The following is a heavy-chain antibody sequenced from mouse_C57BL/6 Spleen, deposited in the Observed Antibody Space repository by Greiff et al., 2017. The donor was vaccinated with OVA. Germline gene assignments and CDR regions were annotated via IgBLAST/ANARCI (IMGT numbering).Heavy chain of an antibody. V-gene: IGHV1-81*01. J-gene: IGHJ2*01. CDR3: ARSVSGSPSYFAY. D-gene: IGHD1-1*01. CDR2: IYPRSGNT. Sequence: QVQLQQSGAELARPGASVKLSCKASGYTFTSYGISWVKQRTGQGLEWIGEIYPRSGNTYYNEKFKGKATLTADKSSSTAYMELRSLTSEASAVYFFARSVSGSPSYFAYWGPGTTLTVSS. CDR1: GYTFTSYG.